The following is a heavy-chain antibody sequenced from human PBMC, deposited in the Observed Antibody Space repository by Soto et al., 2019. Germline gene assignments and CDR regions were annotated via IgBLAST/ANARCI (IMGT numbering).Heavy chain of an antibody. D-gene: IGHD2-2*02. CDR2: ISSRSDI. V-gene: IGHV3-21*01. Sequence: GGSLRLSCVGSGFTFSTYSINWVRQAPGKGLEWVSSISSRSDIYYADSVKGRLTISRDNAKNSVSLQMNSLRAEDTAVYYCEREYTAWPLAYGLDVWGQGTKVTVSS. CDR3: EREYTAWPLAYGLDV. J-gene: IGHJ6*02. CDR1: GFTFSTYS.